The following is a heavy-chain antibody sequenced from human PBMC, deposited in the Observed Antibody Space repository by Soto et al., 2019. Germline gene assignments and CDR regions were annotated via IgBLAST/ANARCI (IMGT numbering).Heavy chain of an antibody. CDR2: IKTDGSEK. D-gene: IGHD3-10*01. CDR1: GFTFSDYW. Sequence: EVQLVESGGGLVQPGGSLRLSCAGSGFTFSDYWMSWVRQAPGKGLECVANIKTDGSEKYYVDPVKGRFTISRDNAKNSLYLQMNSLRAEDTAVYYCASSMGRGGNDYWGQGTLVAVSS. CDR3: ASSMGRGGNDY. J-gene: IGHJ4*02. V-gene: IGHV3-7*05.